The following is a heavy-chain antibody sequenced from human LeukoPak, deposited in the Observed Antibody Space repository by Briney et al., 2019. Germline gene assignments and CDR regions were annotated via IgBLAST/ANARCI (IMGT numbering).Heavy chain of an antibody. J-gene: IGHJ4*02. CDR2: ISYRGGA. CDR1: GASISNYY. Sequence: KPSETLSLTCTVSGASISNYYWSWIRQPPGEGLEWIGDISYRGGANCNPSLKSRVAMSIDTSKNLLSLKLNSVTAADTAVYYCARDLGHNWGQGTLVTVSS. D-gene: IGHD3-16*01. V-gene: IGHV4-59*01. CDR3: ARDLGHN.